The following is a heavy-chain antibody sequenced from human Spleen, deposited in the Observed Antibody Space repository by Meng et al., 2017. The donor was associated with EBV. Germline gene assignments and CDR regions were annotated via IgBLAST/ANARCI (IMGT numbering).Heavy chain of an antibody. V-gene: IGHV2-5*02. CDR1: GFSLSRNGEA. Sequence: QLPLKDPGPPLAKPTQTLTLTCTFSGFSLSRNGEAVAWFRQPPGKALDWLALIYWDDDKRFSPSLKNRLTITKDTSRVVLTMTNMDPVDTATYFCAHSNDPGGDWFDPWGQGTLVTVSS. CDR3: AHSNDPGGDWFDP. J-gene: IGHJ5*02. D-gene: IGHD3-10*01. CDR2: IYWDDDK.